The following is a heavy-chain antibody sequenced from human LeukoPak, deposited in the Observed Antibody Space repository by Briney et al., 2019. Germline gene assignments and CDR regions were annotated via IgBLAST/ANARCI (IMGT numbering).Heavy chain of an antibody. J-gene: IGHJ6*03. CDR2: IYTSGST. CDR3: ASSGSSGWWNYYYMDV. CDR1: GFTFSSYA. V-gene: IGHV4-4*07. D-gene: IGHD6-19*01. Sequence: PGGSLRLSCAASGFTFSSYAMSWIRQPAGKGLEWIGRIYTSGSTNYNPSLKSRVTMSVDTSKNQFSLKLSSVTAADTAVYYCASSGSSGWWNYYYMDVWGKGTTVTVSS.